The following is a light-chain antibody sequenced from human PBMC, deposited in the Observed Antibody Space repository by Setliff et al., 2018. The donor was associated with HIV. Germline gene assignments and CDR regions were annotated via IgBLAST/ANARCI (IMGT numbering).Light chain of an antibody. V-gene: IGLV2-14*01. CDR3: TSYTTSNTITRV. Sequence: QSVLTQPASVSGSPGQSITISCTETSSDVGGYNYVSWYQQHPGKAPKLMISEVSNRPSGVSNRFSGSKSGNTASLTISGLQADDEADYYCTSYTTSNTITRVFGTGTKVTVL. CDR1: SSDVGGYNY. CDR2: EVS. J-gene: IGLJ1*01.